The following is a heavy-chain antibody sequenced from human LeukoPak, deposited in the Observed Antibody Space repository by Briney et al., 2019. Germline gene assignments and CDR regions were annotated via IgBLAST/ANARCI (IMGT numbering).Heavy chain of an antibody. J-gene: IGHJ4*02. CDR1: GFAFSSYA. CDR2: ISGSGGST. CDR3: AKDLGEQRLVLFDY. V-gene: IGHV3-23*01. Sequence: GGSLRLSCAASGFAFSSYAMSWVRQAPGKGLEWVSAISGSGGSTYYADSVKGRFTISRDNSKNTLYLQMNSLRAEDTAVYYCAKDLGEQRLVLFDYWGQGTLVTVSS. D-gene: IGHD6-13*01.